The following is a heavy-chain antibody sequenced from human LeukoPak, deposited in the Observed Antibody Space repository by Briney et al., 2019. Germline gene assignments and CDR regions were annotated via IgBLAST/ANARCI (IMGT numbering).Heavy chain of an antibody. Sequence: PSETLSLTCAVYGGSFSGYYWSWIRQPPGKGLEWIGEINHSGSTNYNPSLKSRVTISVDTSENQFSLKLSSVTAADTAVYYCARGVLRYFDWLSPGAFDIWGQGTMVTVSS. V-gene: IGHV4-34*01. CDR2: INHSGST. CDR3: ARGVLRYFDWLSPGAFDI. J-gene: IGHJ3*02. D-gene: IGHD3-9*01. CDR1: GGSFSGYY.